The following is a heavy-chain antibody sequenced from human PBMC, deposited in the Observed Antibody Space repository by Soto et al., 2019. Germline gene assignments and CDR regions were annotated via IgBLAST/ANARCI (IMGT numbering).Heavy chain of an antibody. J-gene: IGHJ6*02. D-gene: IGHD1-20*01. Sequence: GESLKISCKGSGYSFTNYWITWVRQMPGKGLEWMGRIDPSDSYTNYSPSFQGHVTISADKSISTAYLQWSSLKASDTAIYYCAFPYNTRGHGMDGWGQGTTVTVSS. CDR3: AFPYNTRGHGMDG. CDR2: IDPSDSYT. CDR1: GYSFTNYW. V-gene: IGHV5-10-1*01.